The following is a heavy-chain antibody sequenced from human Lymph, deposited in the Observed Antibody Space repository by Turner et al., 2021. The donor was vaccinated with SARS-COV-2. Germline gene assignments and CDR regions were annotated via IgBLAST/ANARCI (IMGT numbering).Heavy chain of an antibody. D-gene: IGHD5-12*01. V-gene: IGHV5-51*01. CDR2: IYPGDSDT. CDR3: ARLPIARGYSGYDFYYFDY. Sequence: VQLVQSGAEVQKPGESLKISCKGSGYSSPTYWIGWVRQMPGKGLEWMGIIYPGDSDTRYSPSFQGQVTISADKSISTAYLQWSSLKASDTAMYYCARLPIARGYSGYDFYYFDYWGQGTLVTVSS. J-gene: IGHJ4*02. CDR1: GYSSPTYW.